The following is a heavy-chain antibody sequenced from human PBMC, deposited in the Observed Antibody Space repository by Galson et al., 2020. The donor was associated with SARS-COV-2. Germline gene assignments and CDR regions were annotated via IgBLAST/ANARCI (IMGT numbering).Heavy chain of an antibody. D-gene: IGHD3-10*01. CDR1: GYSVSSGYY. CDR3: ARGEPTKSGERSFDY. CDR2: IYHSVTT. J-gene: IGHJ4*02. V-gene: IGHV4-38-2*02. Sequence: SETLSLTCTVSGYSVSSGYYWGWIRQPPGKGLAWIGSIYHSVTTYYNPSLKSRVTISVDTSKNQFSLKLSSVTAADTAVYYCARGEPTKSGERSFDYWGQGTLVTVSS.